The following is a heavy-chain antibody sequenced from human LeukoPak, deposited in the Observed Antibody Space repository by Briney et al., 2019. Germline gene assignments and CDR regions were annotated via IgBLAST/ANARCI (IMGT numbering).Heavy chain of an antibody. D-gene: IGHD2-8*02. V-gene: IGHV3-7*01. J-gene: IGHJ2*01. CDR1: GFIFNSHW. CDR2: IRQDGEEK. CDR3: ARVRTEWYIDL. Sequence: GGSLRLSCAGSGFIFNSHWMTWVRQAPGMGLEWVGNIRQDGEEKFYADSVRGRFTISRDNAKNSLYLHLNSLRAEDTAIYCARVRTEWYIDLWGRGTLVTVSP.